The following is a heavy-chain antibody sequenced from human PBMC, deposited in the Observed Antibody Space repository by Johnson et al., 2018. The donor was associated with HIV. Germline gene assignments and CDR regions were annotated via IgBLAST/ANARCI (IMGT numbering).Heavy chain of an antibody. V-gene: IGHV3-33*01. CDR2: IWYDGSNK. D-gene: IGHD6-13*01. CDR3: ARGGEYSSSLYAFDI. Sequence: QVLLVESGGGVVQPGRSLRLSCAASGFTFSSYGMHWVRQAPGKGLEWVAVIWYDGSNKYYADSVKGRFTISRDNSKNTLYLQMNSLRAEDTAVYYCARGGEYSSSLYAFDIWGQGTMVTVSS. J-gene: IGHJ3*02. CDR1: GFTFSSYG.